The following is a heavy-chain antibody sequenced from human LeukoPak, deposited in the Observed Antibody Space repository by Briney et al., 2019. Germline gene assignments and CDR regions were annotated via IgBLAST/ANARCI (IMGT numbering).Heavy chain of an antibody. CDR3: ARDWVAFTVRLGELSLSVPLDY. J-gene: IGHJ4*02. D-gene: IGHD3-16*02. V-gene: IGHV1-2*02. Sequence: EASVKVSCKASGYTFTGYYMHWVRQAPGQGLEWMGWINPNSGGTNYAQKFQGRVTMTRDTSISTAYMELSRLRSDDTAVYYCARDWVAFTVRLGELSLSVPLDYWGQGTLVTVSS. CDR2: INPNSGGT. CDR1: GYTFTGYY.